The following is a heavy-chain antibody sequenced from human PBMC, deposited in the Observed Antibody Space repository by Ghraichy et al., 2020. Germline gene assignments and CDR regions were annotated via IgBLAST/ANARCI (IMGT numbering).Heavy chain of an antibody. CDR2: IYYSGST. CDR3: ASICGGDCFDAFDI. CDR1: GGSISSYY. J-gene: IGHJ3*02. Sequence: SETLSLTCTVSGGSISSYYWSWIRQPPGKGLEWIGYIYYSGSTNYNPSLKSRFTISVDTSKNQFSLKLSSVTAADTAVYYCASICGGDCFDAFDIWGQGTMVTVSS. D-gene: IGHD2-21*02. V-gene: IGHV4-59*01.